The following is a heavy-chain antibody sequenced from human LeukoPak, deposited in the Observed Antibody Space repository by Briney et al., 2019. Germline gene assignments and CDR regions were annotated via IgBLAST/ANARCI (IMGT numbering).Heavy chain of an antibody. D-gene: IGHD3-22*01. J-gene: IGHJ4*02. CDR2: MYLSGTT. Sequence: PSETLSLTCTVSGDSINSLDLWSWVRQPPGKGLEWIGEMYLSGTTHSNPSVKSRVTISIDKSRNQFFLNLSSVTAADTAVYYCAGLVGRYSSGLYYYYFDYWGQGTLVTVSS. CDR1: GDSINSLDL. CDR3: AGLVGRYSSGLYYYYFDY. V-gene: IGHV4-4*02.